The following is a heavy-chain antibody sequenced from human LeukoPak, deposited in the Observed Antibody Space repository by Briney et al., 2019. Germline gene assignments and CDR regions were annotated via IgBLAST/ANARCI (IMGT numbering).Heavy chain of an antibody. Sequence: GGSLRLSCAASGFPFSGYWMHWVRQAPGKGLVWVSGINDVGRTTSYADSVKGRFTISRGNAKNTLYLQMNSLRAEDAAVYYCARDSFVTISGGWNWFDPWGQGTLVTVSS. V-gene: IGHV3-74*01. J-gene: IGHJ5*02. CDR2: INDVGRTT. CDR1: GFPFSGYW. CDR3: ARDSFVTISGGWNWFDP. D-gene: IGHD3-3*01.